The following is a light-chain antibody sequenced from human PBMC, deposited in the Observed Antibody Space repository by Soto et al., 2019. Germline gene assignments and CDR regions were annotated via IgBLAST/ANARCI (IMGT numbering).Light chain of an antibody. J-gene: IGLJ1*01. CDR1: SSDVGTYNY. CDR2: DVS. CDR3: NSYTGLSARYV. Sequence: QAVLTQPASVSGSPGQSITISCTGTSSDVGTYNYVSWYQQHPGKAPKLIIYDVSNRPSGVSNRFSGSKSGNTASLTISGLQAEDEADYYCNSYTGLSARYVFGTGTKLTVL. V-gene: IGLV2-14*03.